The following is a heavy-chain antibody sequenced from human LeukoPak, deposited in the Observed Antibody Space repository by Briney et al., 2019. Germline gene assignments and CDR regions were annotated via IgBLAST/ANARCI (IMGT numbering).Heavy chain of an antibody. Sequence: PGGSLRLSCAASGFTFSSYGMHWVRQAPGKGLEWVAFIRYDGSNKYYADSVKGRFTISRDNSKNTLYLQMNSLRAEDTAVYYCARDRAARRQWSTFDYWGQGTLVTVSS. CDR1: GFTFSSYG. D-gene: IGHD6-6*01. CDR3: ARDRAARRQWSTFDY. CDR2: IRYDGSNK. V-gene: IGHV3-30*02. J-gene: IGHJ4*02.